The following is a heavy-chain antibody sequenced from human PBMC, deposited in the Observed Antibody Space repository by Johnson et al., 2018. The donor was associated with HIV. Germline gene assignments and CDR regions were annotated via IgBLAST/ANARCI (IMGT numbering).Heavy chain of an antibody. D-gene: IGHD3-22*01. CDR1: GFTVSSNY. J-gene: IGHJ3*02. CDR3: AGWDDSSGYLTAFDI. CDR2: ISYDGSNK. Sequence: QVQLVESGGGLIQPGGSLRLSCAASGFTVSSNYMSWVRQAPGKRLEWVAVISYDGSNKYYADSVKGRFPIPRDNSKNTLYLKMNSLVAEDTAVYYIAGWDDSSGYLTAFDIWGQGTMVTVSS. V-gene: IGHV3-30-3*01.